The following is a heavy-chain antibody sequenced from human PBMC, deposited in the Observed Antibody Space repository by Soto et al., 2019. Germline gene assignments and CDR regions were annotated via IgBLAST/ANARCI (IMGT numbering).Heavy chain of an antibody. CDR2: IYTSGST. V-gene: IGHV4-4*07. Sequence: SETLSLTCTVSGGSISSYYWSWIRQPAGKGLEWIGRIYTSGSTNYNPSLKSRVTVSPDTSKNEFSLRVSSVTAADTAVYYCARDSGDYQGFDYWGQGTLVTVPQ. CDR3: ARDSGDYQGFDY. D-gene: IGHD4-17*01. J-gene: IGHJ4*02. CDR1: GGSISSYY.